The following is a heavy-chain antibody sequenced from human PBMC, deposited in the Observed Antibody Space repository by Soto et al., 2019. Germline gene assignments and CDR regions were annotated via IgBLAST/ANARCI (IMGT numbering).Heavy chain of an antibody. CDR3: TTDSYSSXTIVRFDY. D-gene: IGHD2-2*01. CDR1: GFPFRNAW. V-gene: IGHV3-15*07. CDR2: VKNKNHGGAT. Sequence: GWSLRLSCAAPGFPFRNAWIKWVRPAPGKGVEWVGLVKNKNHGGATDYAEPLKGRFALSKDDSNNMGYLQMKNLKIQDTALYYCTTDSYSSXTIVRFDYWGHGTLVTVSS. J-gene: IGHJ4*01.